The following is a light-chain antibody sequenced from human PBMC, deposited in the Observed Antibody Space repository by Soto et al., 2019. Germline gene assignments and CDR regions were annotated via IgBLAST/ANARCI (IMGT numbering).Light chain of an antibody. CDR1: QNVNNK. CDR2: DAS. V-gene: IGKV3-15*01. CDR3: LQYNNWPPFT. Sequence: EIVMTQSPATLSVSPGEGATLSCRASQNVNNKLAWYQQKPGQPPRLLIYDASTRATGIPARFSGSGSGTEFTLTINSPQSEDFAVYYCLQYNNWPPFTFGPGTKVDIK. J-gene: IGKJ3*01.